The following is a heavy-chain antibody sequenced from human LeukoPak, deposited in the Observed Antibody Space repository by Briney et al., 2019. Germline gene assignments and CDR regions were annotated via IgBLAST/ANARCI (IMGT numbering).Heavy chain of an antibody. CDR1: GYSISSGYY. Sequence: PSETLSLTCTVSGYSISSGYYWGWIRQPPGKGLEWIGSIYHSGSTYYNPSPKSRVTISVDTSKNQFSLKLSSVTAADTAVYYCARGAPSNDAFDIWGQGTMVTVSS. CDR3: ARGAPSNDAFDI. V-gene: IGHV4-38-2*02. J-gene: IGHJ3*02. CDR2: IYHSGST.